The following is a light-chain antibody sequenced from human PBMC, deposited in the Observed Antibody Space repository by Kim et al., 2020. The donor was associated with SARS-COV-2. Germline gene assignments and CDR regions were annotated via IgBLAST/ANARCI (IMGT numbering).Light chain of an antibody. CDR1: QDIANY. CDR3: QEYDDLFT. V-gene: IGKV1-33*01. Sequence: GDRVTITCQASQDIANYLSWYQQNPGKAPRLLIYDASNLATGVPGRFSGSASGTDFTLTINSLQPEDIATYYCQEYDDLFTFGPGTKVDIK. CDR2: DAS. J-gene: IGKJ3*01.